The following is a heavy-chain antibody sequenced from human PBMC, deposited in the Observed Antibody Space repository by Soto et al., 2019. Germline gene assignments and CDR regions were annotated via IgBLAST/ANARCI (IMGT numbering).Heavy chain of an antibody. J-gene: IGHJ3*02. V-gene: IGHV4-59*01. D-gene: IGHD5-18*01. CDR1: WLHQWLL. CDR3: ARSGSKYGANAFDI. CDR2: IYYIGTT. Sequence: SETCPHLHCLWWLHQWLLLELDPAAPGKGLEYIGHIYYIGTTNYNPSLKSRATISVDTSKNQFSLKLTSVTAADTAVYFCARSGSKYGANAFDIWDQGTMVTVSS.